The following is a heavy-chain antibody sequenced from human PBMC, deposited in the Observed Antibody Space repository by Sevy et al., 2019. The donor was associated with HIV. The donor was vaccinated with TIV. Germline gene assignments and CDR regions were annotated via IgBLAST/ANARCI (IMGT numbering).Heavy chain of an antibody. CDR2: ISAYNGNT. J-gene: IGHJ4*02. CDR1: GYTFTSYG. V-gene: IGHV1-18*01. CDR3: ARESFNWNYFDY. Sequence: ASVNVSCKASGYTFTSYGISWVRQAPGQGLEWMGWISAYNGNTNYAQKLQGRATMTTDTSTSTAYMELRSLRSDDTAVYYCARESFNWNYFDYWGQGTLVTVSS. D-gene: IGHD1-1*01.